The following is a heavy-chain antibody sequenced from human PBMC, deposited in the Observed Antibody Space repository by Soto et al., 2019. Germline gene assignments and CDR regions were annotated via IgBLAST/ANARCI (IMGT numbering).Heavy chain of an antibody. CDR1: GGTFSSYT. J-gene: IGHJ6*03. Sequence: SVKVSCKASGGTFSSYTISWVRQAPGQGLEWMGRIIPILGIANYAQKFQGRVTITADKSTSTAYMELSSLRSEDTAVYYCARSTLPHDIAARPDDYYYYYYMDVWGKGTTVTVSS. D-gene: IGHD6-6*01. V-gene: IGHV1-69*02. CDR3: ARSTLPHDIAARPDDYYYYYYMDV. CDR2: IIPILGIA.